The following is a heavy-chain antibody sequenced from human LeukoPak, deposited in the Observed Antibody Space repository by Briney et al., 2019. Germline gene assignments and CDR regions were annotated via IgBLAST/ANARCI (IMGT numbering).Heavy chain of an antibody. CDR1: GGSISSSSYY. CDR3: VRHKRGSSQPPIDY. D-gene: IGHD1-26*01. J-gene: IGHJ4*02. V-gene: IGHV4-39*07. CDR2: IYYSGST. Sequence: SETLSLTCTVSGGSISSSSYYWGWIRQPPGKGLEWIGSIYYSGSTYYNPSLKSRVTISVDTSKNQFSLKLSSVTAADTAVYYCVRHKRGSSQPPIDYWGQGTLVTVSS.